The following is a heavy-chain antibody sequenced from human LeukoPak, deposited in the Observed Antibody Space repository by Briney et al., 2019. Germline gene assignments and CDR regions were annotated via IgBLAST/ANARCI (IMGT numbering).Heavy chain of an antibody. J-gene: IGHJ4*02. CDR1: GASISSYY. Sequence: SETLSLTCTVSGASISSYYWSWIRQPAGEGLEWIGFGHYTGSSNYNPSLKGRVTISVDTSKSQFSLKLTSVTAADTAVYYCARHDNRGYFSLQYWGQGALVTVSS. V-gene: IGHV4-59*08. CDR2: GHYTGSS. CDR3: ARHDNRGYFSLQY. D-gene: IGHD3-22*01.